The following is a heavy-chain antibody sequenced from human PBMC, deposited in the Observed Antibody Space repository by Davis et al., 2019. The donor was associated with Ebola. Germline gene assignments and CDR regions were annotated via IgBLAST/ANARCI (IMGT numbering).Heavy chain of an antibody. CDR2: ISSWSNYI. D-gene: IGHD3-10*01. CDR1: GFTFSRYT. V-gene: IGHV3-21*01. J-gene: IGHJ4*02. CDR3: ARVAGSFGSGSYYYAY. Sequence: PGGSLRLSCAASGFTFSRYTMNWVRQAPGKGLEWVSSISSWSNYIYYADSVKGRFTISRDNAKNSLYLQMNSLRAEDTAVYYCARVAGSFGSGSYYYAYWGQGSLVAVSS.